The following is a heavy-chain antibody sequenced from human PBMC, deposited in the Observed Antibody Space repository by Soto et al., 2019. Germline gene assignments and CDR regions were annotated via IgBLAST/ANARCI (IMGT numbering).Heavy chain of an antibody. CDR3: AKGGSSSWYFDY. V-gene: IGHV3-23*01. CDR2: ISGSGGST. CDR1: GFTFSSYA. J-gene: IGHJ4*02. Sequence: EVQLLESGGGLVQPGGSLRPSCAASGFTFSSYAMSWVRQAPGKGLEWVSAISGSGGSTYYADSVKGRFTISRDNSKNTLYLQMNSLRAEDTAVYYCAKGGSSSWYFDYLGQGTLVTVSS. D-gene: IGHD6-13*01.